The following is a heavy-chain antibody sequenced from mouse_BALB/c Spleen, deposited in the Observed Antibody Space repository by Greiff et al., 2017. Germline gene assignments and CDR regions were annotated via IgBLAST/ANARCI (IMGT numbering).Heavy chain of an antibody. V-gene: IGHV1S82*01. D-gene: IGHD6-1*01. Sequence: QVQLQQPGAELVRPGASVKLSCKASGYSFTSYWMNWVKQRPGQGLEWIGMIHPSDSETWLNQMFKDKATLTVDKSSSTAYMQLSSPTSEDSAVYCCAGWEGGPDYWGQGTTLTVSS. CDR2: IHPSDSET. J-gene: IGHJ2*01. CDR3: AGWEGGPDY. CDR1: GYSFTSYW.